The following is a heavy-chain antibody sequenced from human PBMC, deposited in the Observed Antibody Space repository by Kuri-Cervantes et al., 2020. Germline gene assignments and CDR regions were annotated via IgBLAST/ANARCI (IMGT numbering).Heavy chain of an antibody. Sequence: GSLRLSCAASGFTFSSYGMHWVRQAPGKGLEWVAVISYDGSNKYYADSVKGRFTISRDNSKNTLYLQMNSLKVEDTAIYYCAKEMTTEGNSWGHGTLVTVSS. J-gene: IGHJ5*01. D-gene: IGHD4-11*01. CDR3: AKEMTTEGNS. V-gene: IGHV3-30*18. CDR1: GFTFSSYG. CDR2: ISYDGSNK.